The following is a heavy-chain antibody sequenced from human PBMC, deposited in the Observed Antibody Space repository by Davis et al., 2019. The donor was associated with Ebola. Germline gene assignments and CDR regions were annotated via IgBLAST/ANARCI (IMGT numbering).Heavy chain of an antibody. CDR2: IYYSGTT. D-gene: IGHD2-21*02. V-gene: IGHV4-39*01. J-gene: IGHJ4*02. Sequence: SETLSLTCTVSGDSLSRSYYYWAWIRQPPGKGLEWIASIYYSGTTYYNPSLKSRVTLSVDRSKRQFSLNLRSVTAADMGVYYCARHLDGDFYSDYWGQGTLVTVSS. CDR1: GDSLSRSYYY. CDR3: ARHLDGDFYSDY.